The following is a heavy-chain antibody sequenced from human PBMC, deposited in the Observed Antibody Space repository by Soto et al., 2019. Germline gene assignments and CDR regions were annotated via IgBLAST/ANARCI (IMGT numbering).Heavy chain of an antibody. J-gene: IGHJ6*02. Sequence: ASVKVSCKTSGHTFTRNGISWVRQAPGQGLEWMGWISPNSGNTRYAQKLQDRVIMTTDTSTSTAYMELRSLRSDDTAVYYCVKDRDSNSWPSRDVWGPGTTVTVSS. CDR1: GHTFTRNG. V-gene: IGHV1-18*01. CDR3: VKDRDSNSWPSRDV. D-gene: IGHD3-22*01. CDR2: ISPNSGNT.